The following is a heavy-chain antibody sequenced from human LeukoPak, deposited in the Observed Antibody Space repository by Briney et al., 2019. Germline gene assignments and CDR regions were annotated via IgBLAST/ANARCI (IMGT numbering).Heavy chain of an antibody. V-gene: IGHV4-61*02. CDR2: IYTSGST. CDR1: GGSISSGSYY. J-gene: IGHJ4*02. CDR3: ARTGSGSYYNEYYFDY. D-gene: IGHD3-10*01. Sequence: SETLSLTCTVSGGSISSGSYYWSWIRQPAGKGLEWIGRIYTSGSTNYNPSLKSRVTISVDTSKNQFSLKLSSVTAADTAVYYCARTGSGSYYNEYYFDYWGQGTLVTVSS.